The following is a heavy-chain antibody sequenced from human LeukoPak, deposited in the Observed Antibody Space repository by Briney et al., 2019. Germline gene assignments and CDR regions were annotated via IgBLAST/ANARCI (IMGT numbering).Heavy chain of an antibody. D-gene: IGHD2-2*01. V-gene: IGHV4-61*02. CDR3: ARLPIVVVPSTSFDV. Sequence: SETLSLTCTVSGGSISSGSYYWSWIRQPAGKGLEWIGRIYTSGSTNYNPSLKSRVTISVDTSKNQFSLKLSSVTAADTAMYYCARLPIVVVPSTSFDVWGQGTMVTVS. CDR2: IYTSGST. J-gene: IGHJ3*01. CDR1: GGSISSGSYY.